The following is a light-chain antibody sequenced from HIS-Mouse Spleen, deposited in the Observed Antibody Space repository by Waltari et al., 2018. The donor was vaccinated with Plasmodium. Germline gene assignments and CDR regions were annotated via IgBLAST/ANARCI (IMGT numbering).Light chain of an antibody. CDR3: CSYAGSSTFV. J-gene: IGLJ3*02. CDR1: SSDVASYHL. CDR2: EGS. V-gene: IGLV2-23*03. Sequence: QSALTQPASVSGSPGQSIPISCTGTSSDVASYHLVSGYQQHPGKPPKLMMYEGSKRPSGVSNRFSVSKSGNTASLTISGLQAEDEADYYCCSYAGSSTFVFGGGTKLTVL.